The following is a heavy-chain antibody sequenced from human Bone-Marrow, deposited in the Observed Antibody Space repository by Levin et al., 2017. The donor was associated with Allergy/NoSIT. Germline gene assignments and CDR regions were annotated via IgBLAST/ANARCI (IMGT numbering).Heavy chain of an antibody. J-gene: IGHJ6*02. CDR2: ISWNSGDI. V-gene: IGHV3-9*01. CDR1: GFTFDDYA. CDR3: AKDMVAKYTSSWGMDV. Sequence: GGSLRLSCAASGFTFDDYAMHWVRQVPGKGLEWVSGISWNSGDIDYADSVKGRFTISRDNAKNSLYLQMNSLRAEDTALYYCAKDMVAKYTSSWGMDVWGQGTTVTVSS. D-gene: IGHD6-13*01.